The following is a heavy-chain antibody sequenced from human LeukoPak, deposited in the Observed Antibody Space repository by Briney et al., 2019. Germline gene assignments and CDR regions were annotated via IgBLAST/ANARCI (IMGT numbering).Heavy chain of an antibody. CDR2: IRYDGSDK. J-gene: IGHJ5*02. CDR3: SKDFSIDYNILTGSYRSSPPWFDP. V-gene: IGHV3-30*02. CDR1: GFTFSSYG. D-gene: IGHD3-9*01. Sequence: GGSLRLSCAASGFTFSSYGMHWVRQAPGKGLEWVAFIRYDGSDKYYADSVKGRFTISRDNSKNTLYLQMNSLRAEDTAVYYCSKDFSIDYNILTGSYRSSPPWFDPWGQGTLVTVSS.